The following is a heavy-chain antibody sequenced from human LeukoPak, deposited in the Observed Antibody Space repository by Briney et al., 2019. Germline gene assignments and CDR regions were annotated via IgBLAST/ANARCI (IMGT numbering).Heavy chain of an antibody. Sequence: GGSLRLSCAASGFTFSSYGMAWVRQAPGKGLEWVAVISYDGSNKYYADSVKGRFTISRDNSKNTLYLQMNSLRAEDTAVYYCAKSVPYYYDSSGYHLDYWGQGTLVTVSS. J-gene: IGHJ4*02. V-gene: IGHV3-30*18. CDR1: GFTFSSYG. CDR3: AKSVPYYYDSSGYHLDY. D-gene: IGHD3-22*01. CDR2: ISYDGSNK.